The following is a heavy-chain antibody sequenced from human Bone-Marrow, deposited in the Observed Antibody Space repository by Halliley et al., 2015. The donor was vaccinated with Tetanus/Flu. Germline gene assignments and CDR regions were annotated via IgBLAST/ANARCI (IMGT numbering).Heavy chain of an antibody. Sequence: GLVKPSETLSLTCTVSGGSISSFYWSWIRQPPGKGLEYIGYIYYSGTTNYNPSLRSRVAISVDTSKNQFSLKLSSVTAADTAVYYCARRGYSYGYYYFDYWGQGTLVTVSS. D-gene: IGHD5-18*01. V-gene: IGHV4-59*01. CDR1: GGSISSFY. CDR2: IYYSGTT. J-gene: IGHJ4*02. CDR3: ARRGYSYGYYYFDY.